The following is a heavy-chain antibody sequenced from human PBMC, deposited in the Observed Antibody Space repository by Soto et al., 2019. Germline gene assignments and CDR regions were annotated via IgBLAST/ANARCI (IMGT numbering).Heavy chain of an antibody. CDR2: IKSKTDGGTT. J-gene: IGHJ6*02. CDR3: TTEAYDVLWSGYYTHYYHGMDV. D-gene: IGHD3-3*01. Sequence: SWVRQAPGKGLEWVGRIKSKTDGGTTDYAAPVKGRFTISRDDSKNTLYLQMNSLKTEDTAVYYCTTEAYDVLWSGYYTHYYHGMDVWGQGTTVTVSS. V-gene: IGHV3-15*01.